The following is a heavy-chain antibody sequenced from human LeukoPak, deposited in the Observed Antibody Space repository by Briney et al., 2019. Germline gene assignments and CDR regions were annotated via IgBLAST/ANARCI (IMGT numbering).Heavy chain of an antibody. Sequence: ASVKVSCKASGYTFTGYNIHWVRQAPGQGLEWLGRISPNSGVPTYAQKFQGRVTMTRDTSVNTVYMELSGLKSDDTGAYYCAREVGYSTSWYGRFDPWGQGTLVTVSS. CDR3: AREVGYSTSWYGRFDP. CDR1: GYTFTGYN. CDR2: ISPNSGVP. V-gene: IGHV1-2*05. D-gene: IGHD6-13*01. J-gene: IGHJ5*02.